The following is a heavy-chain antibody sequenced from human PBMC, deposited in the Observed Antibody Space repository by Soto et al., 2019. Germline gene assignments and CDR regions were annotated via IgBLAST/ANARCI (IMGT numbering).Heavy chain of an antibody. J-gene: IGHJ5*02. CDR1: GYTFTSYG. CDR2: INTYNGNT. CDR3: ARGVGSGTYYNQYNWFDP. V-gene: IGHV1-18*01. Sequence: GASVKVSCKASGYTFTSYGISWVRQAPGQGLEWMGWINTYNGNTNHAQKLQGRVTMTTDTSTSTAYMELRSLRSDDTAVYYCARGVGSGTYYNQYNWFDPWGHGTLVTV. D-gene: IGHD3-10*01.